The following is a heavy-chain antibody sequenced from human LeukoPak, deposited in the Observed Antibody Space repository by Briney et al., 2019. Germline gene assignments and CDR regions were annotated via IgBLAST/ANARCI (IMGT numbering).Heavy chain of an antibody. V-gene: IGHV4-39*01. CDR3: ARGRRYFDWLSPFDY. Sequence: SETLSLTCTVSGGSISSSGYYWGWIRQPPGKGLEWIGSFSYSGNTYYNPSLRSRVTISVDTSKNQFSLKLRSVTAADTAVYYCARGRRYFDWLSPFDYWGQGTLVTVSS. CDR2: FSYSGNT. D-gene: IGHD3-9*01. CDR1: GGSISSSGYY. J-gene: IGHJ4*02.